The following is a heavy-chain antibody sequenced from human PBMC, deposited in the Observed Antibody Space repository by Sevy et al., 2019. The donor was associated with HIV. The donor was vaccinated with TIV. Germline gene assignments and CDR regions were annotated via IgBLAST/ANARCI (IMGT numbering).Heavy chain of an antibody. Sequence: ASVKVSCKASGYTFTTYYIHWVRQAPGHGLEWMGIINPSIGSTTYAQKFQGRVTITRDTSTSTVYMELSSLRSEDTAVYYCARDPQPVPSYYGMDVWGQGTTVTVSS. J-gene: IGHJ6*02. V-gene: IGHV1-46*01. CDR3: ARDPQPVPSYYGMDV. D-gene: IGHD2-2*01. CDR2: INPSIGST. CDR1: GYTFTTYY.